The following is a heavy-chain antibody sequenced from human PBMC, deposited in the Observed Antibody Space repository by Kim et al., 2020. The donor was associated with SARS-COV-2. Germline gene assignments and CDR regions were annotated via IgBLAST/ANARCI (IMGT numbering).Heavy chain of an antibody. CDR3: AKEQREWLSYYYYYYMDV. V-gene: IGHV3-9*01. CDR2: ISWNSGSI. Sequence: GGSLRLSCAASGFTFGDYAMHWVRQAPGKGLEWVSGISWNSGSIGYADSVKGRFTISRDNAKNSLYLQMNSLRAEDTALYYCAKEQREWLSYYYYYYMDVRGKGTTVTGSS. D-gene: IGHD3-3*01. CDR1: GFTFGDYA. J-gene: IGHJ6*03.